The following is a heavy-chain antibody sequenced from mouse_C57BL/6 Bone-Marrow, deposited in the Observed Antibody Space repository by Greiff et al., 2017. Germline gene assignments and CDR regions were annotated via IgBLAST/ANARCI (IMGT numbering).Heavy chain of an antibody. Sequence: VQLQQPGAELVKPGASVKMSCKASGYTFTSYWITWVKQRPGQGLEWIGDIYPGSGSTNYNEKFKSKATLTVDTSSSAAYMQLSSLTSEDSAVYYCARQGWLRREFAYWGQGTLVTVSA. CDR2: IYPGSGST. CDR3: ARQGWLRREFAY. CDR1: GYTFTSYW. V-gene: IGHV1-55*01. D-gene: IGHD2-2*01. J-gene: IGHJ3*01.